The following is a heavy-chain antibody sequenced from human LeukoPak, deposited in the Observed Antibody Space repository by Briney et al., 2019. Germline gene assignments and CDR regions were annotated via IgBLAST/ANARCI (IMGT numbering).Heavy chain of an antibody. CDR3: ARSGTKTNGFDY. V-gene: IGHV4-59*01. J-gene: IGHJ4*02. CDR2: IYYIGST. CDR1: GGSISTYY. Sequence: SETLSLTCTVAGGSISTYYWSWIRQPPGKGLGWVGYIYYIGSTNYSPSLQSRFTISVDTSRNQFSLRLSSVTAADTAMYYCARSGTKTNGFDYWGQGTLVTVSS. D-gene: IGHD2-8*01.